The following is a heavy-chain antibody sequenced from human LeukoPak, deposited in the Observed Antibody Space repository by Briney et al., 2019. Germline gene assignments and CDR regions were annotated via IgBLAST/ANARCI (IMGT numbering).Heavy chain of an antibody. J-gene: IGHJ4*02. V-gene: IGHV3-21*05. CDR2: ISSSSSYI. CDR3: ARDGGPYSSPFDY. CDR1: GFTFSIYH. D-gene: IGHD6-13*01. Sequence: GGSLRLSCTASGFTFSIYHMNWVRQAPGKGLEWVSYISSSSSYIYYADSVKGRFTISRDNAKNSLYLQMNSLRAEDTAVYYCARDGGPYSSPFDYWGQGTLVTVSS.